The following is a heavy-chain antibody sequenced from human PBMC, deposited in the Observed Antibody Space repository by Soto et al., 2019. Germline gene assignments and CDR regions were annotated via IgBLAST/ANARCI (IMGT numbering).Heavy chain of an antibody. J-gene: IGHJ6*02. D-gene: IGHD6-13*01. CDR1: GDSVCSNSAA. CDR3: ARDLGTYKVAAATYYYYGMDV. Sequence: SQTLSLTFAISGDSVCSNSAAWNWIRQSPSRGLELLGRTYYRSKWYNDYAVSVKSRITINQDTSKNQFSLQLNSVNPEDTAVYDCARDLGTYKVAAATYYYYGMDVWGQGTTVTV. CDR2: TYYRSKWYN. V-gene: IGHV6-1*01.